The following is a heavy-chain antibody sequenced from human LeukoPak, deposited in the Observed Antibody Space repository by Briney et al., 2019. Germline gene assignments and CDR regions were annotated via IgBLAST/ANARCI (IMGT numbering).Heavy chain of an antibody. D-gene: IGHD1-26*01. CDR2: ISSSGSTI. CDR1: GFTFSDYY. Sequence: GGSLRLSCAASGFTFSDYYMSWIRQAPGKGLEWVSYISSSGSTIYYADSVKGRFTISRDNAKNSLYLQMNSLRAEDTAVYYCARDPLTYYKYYYMDVWGKGTTVTVSS. J-gene: IGHJ6*03. CDR3: ARDPLTYYKYYYMDV. V-gene: IGHV3-11*01.